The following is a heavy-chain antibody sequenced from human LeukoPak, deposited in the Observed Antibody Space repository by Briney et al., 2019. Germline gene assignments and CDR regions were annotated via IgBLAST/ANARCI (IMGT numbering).Heavy chain of an antibody. Sequence: CASVTVSCLVSGYTLTELSMHWVRPAPGKKLEWMGGFDPEDGETIYAQKVQGRVTMTEDTSTDTAYMELSSLRSEDTAVYYCATDRGYYYYYGMDVWGQGTTVTVSS. CDR1: GYTLTELS. CDR2: FDPEDGET. CDR3: ATDRGYYYYYGMDV. V-gene: IGHV1-24*01. J-gene: IGHJ6*02.